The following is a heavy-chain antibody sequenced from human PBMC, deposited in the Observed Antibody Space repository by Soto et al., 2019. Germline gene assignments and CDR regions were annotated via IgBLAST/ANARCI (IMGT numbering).Heavy chain of an antibody. J-gene: IGHJ4*02. CDR2: INPNSGGT. Sequence: ASVKVSCKASGYAFTGYYMHWVRQAPGQGLEWMGWINPNSGGTNYAQKFQGWVTMTRDTSISTAYLQWSSLKASDTAMYYCARRSSGCDYWGQGTLVTVSS. D-gene: IGHD6-19*01. CDR1: GYAFTGYY. CDR3: ARRSSGCDY. V-gene: IGHV1-2*04.